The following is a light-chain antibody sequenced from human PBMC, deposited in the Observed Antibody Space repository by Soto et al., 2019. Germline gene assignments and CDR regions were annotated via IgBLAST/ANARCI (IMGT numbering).Light chain of an antibody. J-gene: IGKJ2*01. Sequence: EVVMTQSPATLSASPGVRVTLSCRASQNLGSSLAWYQQRPGQAPRLLLYGGSTRATGIPARFSGSGSGTEFTVTISSLQSEDFAVYYCQQYNYWPPYTFGQGTTLEFK. CDR3: QQYNYWPPYT. CDR1: QNLGSS. V-gene: IGKV3-15*01. CDR2: GGS.